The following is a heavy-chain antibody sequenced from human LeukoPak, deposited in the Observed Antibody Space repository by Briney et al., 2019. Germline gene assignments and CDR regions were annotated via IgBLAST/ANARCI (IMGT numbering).Heavy chain of an antibody. CDR2: ITYSGTT. J-gene: IGHJ4*02. V-gene: IGHV4-34*01. CDR3: AKMGDRDDYHHSSGYSGDY. CDR1: IRSFSHYY. D-gene: IGHD3-22*01. Sequence: TLSFTCASSIRSFSHYYIRSIRHPPRKPLKCIGIITYSGTTNYNPSFKRRVTIAVDKAKNHFFLKLTSLTAADTAVYYCAKMGDRDDYHHSSGYSGDYWGQGTLVTVSS.